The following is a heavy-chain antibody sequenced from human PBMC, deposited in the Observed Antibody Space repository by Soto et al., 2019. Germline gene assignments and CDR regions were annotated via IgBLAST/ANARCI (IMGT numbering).Heavy chain of an antibody. Sequence: ASVKVSCKVSGCTLTELSMHWVRQTPGKGLEWMGGFNPEDGETIYAQKFQGRVTMTEDTSTDTAYMDLSSLRSEDTAVYYCATDWSKDSSGYYPFDFWGQGTLVTVSS. D-gene: IGHD3-22*01. V-gene: IGHV1-24*01. CDR2: FNPEDGET. CDR3: ATDWSKDSSGYYPFDF. J-gene: IGHJ4*02. CDR1: GCTLTELS.